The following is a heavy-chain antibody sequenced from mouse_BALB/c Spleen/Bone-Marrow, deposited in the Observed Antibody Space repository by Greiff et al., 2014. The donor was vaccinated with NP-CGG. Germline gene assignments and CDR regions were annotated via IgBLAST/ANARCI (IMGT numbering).Heavy chain of an antibody. CDR2: ISSGGSYT. Sequence: EVKLMESGGDLVKPGGSLKLSCAASGFTFSNYAMSWVRQTPEKRLEWVASISSGGSYTYYTDSVKGRFTISRDNAKNTLYLQMSSLRSEDTAIYYCARERENDGYYDIDYWGQGTTLTVSS. J-gene: IGHJ2*01. CDR3: ARERENDGYYDIDY. D-gene: IGHD2-3*01. CDR1: GFTFSNYA. V-gene: IGHV5-9-1*01.